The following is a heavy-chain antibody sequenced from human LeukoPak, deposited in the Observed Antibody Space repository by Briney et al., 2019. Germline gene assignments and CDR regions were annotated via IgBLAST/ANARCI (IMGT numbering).Heavy chain of an antibody. Sequence: PGGSLRLSCAASGFTFTSYDMSWVRQAPGKGLEWVSSISGSGGSTYYADSVKGRFTISRDNSKNTLYLQMNSLRAEDAAVYYCAKEDLGWTFDYCGQGTLVTVSS. V-gene: IGHV3-23*01. CDR3: AKEDLGWTFDY. CDR1: GFTFTSYD. CDR2: ISGSGGST. J-gene: IGHJ4*02. D-gene: IGHD7-27*01.